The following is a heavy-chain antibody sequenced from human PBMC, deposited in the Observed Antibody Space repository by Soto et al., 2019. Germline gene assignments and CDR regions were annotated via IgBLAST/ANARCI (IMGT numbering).Heavy chain of an antibody. V-gene: IGHV3-53*01. D-gene: IGHD3-22*01. J-gene: IGHJ4*02. CDR3: ARERDTTGYILAY. CDR1: GFTVSSNY. CDR2: IYADGRT. Sequence: EVQLVESGGGLIQPGGSLRLSCAVSGFTVSSNYMTWVRQAPGKGLEWVSLIYADGRTYYADSVKGRFTISRDNSKNTLYLQMNSLRTEDTAMYYCARERDTTGYILAYWGQGTLVTVSS.